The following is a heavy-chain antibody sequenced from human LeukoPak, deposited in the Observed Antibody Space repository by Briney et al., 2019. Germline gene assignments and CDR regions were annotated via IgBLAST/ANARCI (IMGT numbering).Heavy chain of an antibody. D-gene: IGHD1-26*01. J-gene: IGHJ4*02. CDR1: GLTFSNYW. Sequence: PGGSLRLSCAASGLTFSNYWMDWVRQAPGKGLEWVSAISGSGSSTYYADSVKGRFTVSRDNSKNTLYLQMNGLKAEDTAVYYCAKDSRISGSYSGFDYWGQGTLVTVSS. CDR2: ISGSGSST. CDR3: AKDSRISGSYSGFDY. V-gene: IGHV3-23*01.